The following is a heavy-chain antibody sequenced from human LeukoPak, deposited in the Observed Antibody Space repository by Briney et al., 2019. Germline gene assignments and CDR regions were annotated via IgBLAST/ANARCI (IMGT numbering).Heavy chain of an antibody. Sequence: GGSLRLSCEASGLTVSSYAMGWVRQAPGKGLEWVSGIIDSGDITYYPNSVKGRFTISRDNPKNTLYLQMNSLRAEDTAVYYCAKLGGQEVYNYYVGVWGRGTTVAVSS. D-gene: IGHD3-16*01. V-gene: IGHV3-23*01. CDR1: GLTVSSYA. CDR2: IIDSGDIT. J-gene: IGHJ6*03. CDR3: AKLGGQEVYNYYVGV.